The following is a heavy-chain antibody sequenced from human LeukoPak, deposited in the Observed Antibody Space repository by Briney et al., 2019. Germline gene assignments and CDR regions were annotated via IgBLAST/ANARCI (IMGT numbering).Heavy chain of an antibody. CDR1: GGSFSGYY. CDR3: ARVTIFGVVITSGWFDP. CDR2: INHSGST. J-gene: IGHJ5*02. V-gene: IGHV4-34*01. Sequence: SETLSLTCAVYGGSFSGYYWSWIRQPPGKGLEWIGEINHSGSTNYNPSLKSRVTISVDTSKNQFSLKLSSVTAADTAVYYCARVTIFGVVITSGWFDPWGQGTLVNVSS. D-gene: IGHD3-3*01.